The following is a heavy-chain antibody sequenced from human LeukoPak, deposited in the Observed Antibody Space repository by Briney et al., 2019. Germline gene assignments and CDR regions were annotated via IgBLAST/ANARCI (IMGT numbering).Heavy chain of an antibody. CDR3: ARGQSYYYDSSGYYYFSLYYYYMDV. Sequence: SETLSLTCAVYGGSFSGYYWGWIRQPPGKGLEWIGNIYYSGSTYYSPSLKSRVTISVDTSKNQFSLKLSSVTAADTAVYYCARGQSYYYDSSGYYYFSLYYYYMDVWGKGTTVTISS. CDR2: IYYSGST. D-gene: IGHD3-22*01. V-gene: IGHV4-34*01. CDR1: GGSFSGYY. J-gene: IGHJ6*03.